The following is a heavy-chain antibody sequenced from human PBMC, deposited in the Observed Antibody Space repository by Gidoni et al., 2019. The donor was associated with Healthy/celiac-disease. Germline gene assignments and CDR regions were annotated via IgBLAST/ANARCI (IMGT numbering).Heavy chain of an antibody. D-gene: IGHD6-19*01. CDR1: GCSISSSSYY. Sequence: QLQLQESGPGLVKPSETLSLTCTVSGCSISSSSYYWGWIRQPPGKGLEWIGSIYYSGSTYYNPSLKSRVTISGDTSKNQFSLKLSSVTAADTAVYYCARGGSSGWYTRFDYWGQGTLVTVSS. V-gene: IGHV4-39*01. CDR3: ARGGSSGWYTRFDY. CDR2: IYYSGST. J-gene: IGHJ4*02.